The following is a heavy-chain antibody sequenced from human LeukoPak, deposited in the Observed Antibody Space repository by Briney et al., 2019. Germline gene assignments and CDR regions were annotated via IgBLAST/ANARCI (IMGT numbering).Heavy chain of an antibody. V-gene: IGHV3-23*01. D-gene: IGHD1-1*01. CDR2: ISGSCGST. CDR3: AKDKVPYYYYGMDV. CDR1: GFTFSSYA. J-gene: IGHJ6*02. Sequence: GGSLRLSCAASGFTFSSYAMSWVRQAPGKGLEWVSAISGSCGSTYYADSVKGRFPISRDNYKNTLYLQMNSLRAEDTHVYYCAKDKVPYYYYGMDVWGQGTTVTVSS.